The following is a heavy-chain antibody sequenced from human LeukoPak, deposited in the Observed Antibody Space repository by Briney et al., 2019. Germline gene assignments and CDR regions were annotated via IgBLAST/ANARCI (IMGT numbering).Heavy chain of an antibody. CDR3: AKDWASAFDI. CDR2: IRGSGGST. D-gene: IGHD3-16*01. Sequence: GGSLRLSCAASGFTFSSYAMRWVRQAPGKGLEWVSAIRGSGGSTYYADSVKGRFTISRDNSKNTLYLQMNSLRAEDTAVYYCAKDWASAFDIWGQGTMVTVSS. CDR1: GFTFSSYA. J-gene: IGHJ3*02. V-gene: IGHV3-23*01.